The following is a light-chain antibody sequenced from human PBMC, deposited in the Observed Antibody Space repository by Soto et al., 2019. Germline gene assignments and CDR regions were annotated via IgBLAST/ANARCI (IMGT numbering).Light chain of an antibody. J-gene: IGKJ1*01. CDR3: QQTYSTPRGA. V-gene: IGKV1-39*01. CDR1: ESIRNN. CDR2: AAS. Sequence: DIQMTQSPSSLSASVGDRVTITCRASESIRNNLNWYQQKPGKAPKLLIYAASTLQSGVPSRFSGGWSGTDFTLTIGSLQPEDFTTYCCQQTYSTPRGAFGQGTKVEFK.